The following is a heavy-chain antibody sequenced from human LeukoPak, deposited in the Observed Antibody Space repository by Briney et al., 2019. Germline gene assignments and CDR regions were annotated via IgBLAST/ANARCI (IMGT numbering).Heavy chain of an antibody. CDR2: IYYSGST. CDR1: GGSISSYY. CDR3: ARINVDIVATITGGYFDY. D-gene: IGHD5-12*01. V-gene: IGHV4-59*01. J-gene: IGHJ4*02. Sequence: PSETLSLTCTVSGGSISSYYWSWIRQPPGKGLEWIGYIYYSGSTNYNPSLKSRVTISVDTSKNQFSLKLSSVTAADTAVYYCARINVDIVATITGGYFDYWGQGTLVTVSS.